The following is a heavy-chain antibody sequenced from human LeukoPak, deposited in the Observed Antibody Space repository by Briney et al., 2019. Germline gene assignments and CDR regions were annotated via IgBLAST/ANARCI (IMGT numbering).Heavy chain of an antibody. V-gene: IGHV4-30-2*05. CDR2: IYHSGST. J-gene: IGHJ5*02. CDR1: GGSISSGGYS. D-gene: IGHD4-11*01. Sequence: PSQTLSLTCAVSGGSISSGGYSWSWIRQPPGKGLEWIGYIYHSGSTYYNPSLKSRITISVDTSKNQFSLKLSSVTAADTAVYYCVRVGTVGGFDPWGQGTLVTVSS. CDR3: VRVGTVGGFDP.